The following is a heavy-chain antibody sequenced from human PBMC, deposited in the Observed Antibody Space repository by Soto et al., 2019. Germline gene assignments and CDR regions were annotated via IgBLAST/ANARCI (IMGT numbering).Heavy chain of an antibody. CDR1: GYTFTSYA. D-gene: IGHD6-13*01. V-gene: IGHV1-3*01. J-gene: IGHJ3*02. CDR2: INAGNGNT. Sequence: ASVKVSCKASGYTFTSYAMHWVRQAPGQRLEWMGWINAGNGNTKYSQKFQGRVTITRDTSASTAYMELSSLRSEDTAVYYCATSYSSSWYGHRGAFDIRGQRTMVTGSS. CDR3: ATSYSSSWYGHRGAFDI.